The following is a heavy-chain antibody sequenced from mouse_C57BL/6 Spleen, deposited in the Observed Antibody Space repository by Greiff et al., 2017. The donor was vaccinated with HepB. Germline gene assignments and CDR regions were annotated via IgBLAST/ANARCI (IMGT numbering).Heavy chain of an antibody. J-gene: IGHJ2*01. D-gene: IGHD4-1*01. CDR1: GYTFTSYT. V-gene: IGHV1-4*01. Sequence: VQLQQSGAELARPGASVKMSCKASGYTFTSYTMHWVKQRPGQGLEWIGYINPSSGYTKYNQKFKDKATLTADKSSSTAYMQLSSLTSADSAVYYCARTGTVDFDYWGQGTTLTVSS. CDR3: ARTGTVDFDY. CDR2: INPSSGYT.